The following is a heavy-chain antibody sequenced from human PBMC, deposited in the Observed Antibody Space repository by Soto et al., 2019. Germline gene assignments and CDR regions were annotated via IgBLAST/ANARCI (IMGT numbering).Heavy chain of an antibody. CDR2: IYYSGST. Sequence: SETLSLTCTVSGGSISSGGYYWSWIRQHPGKGLEWIGYIYYSGSTYYNPSLKSRVTISVDTSKNQFSQKLSSVTAADTAVYYCARADYCSSTSCYMSDAFEIWGQGTMVTVS. CDR3: ARADYCSSTSCYMSDAFEI. D-gene: IGHD2-2*02. V-gene: IGHV4-31*03. CDR1: GGSISSGGYY. J-gene: IGHJ3*02.